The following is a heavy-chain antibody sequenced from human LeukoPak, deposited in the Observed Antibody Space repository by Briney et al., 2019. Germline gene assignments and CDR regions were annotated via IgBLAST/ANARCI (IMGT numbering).Heavy chain of an antibody. CDR2: IWYDGSNK. CDR3: AKGAKYSSSSGQMDY. V-gene: IGHV3-33*06. CDR1: GFTFSSYG. Sequence: PGRSLRLSCAASGFTFSSYGMHWVRQAPGKGLEWVAVIWYDGSNKYYADSVKGRFTISRDNSKNTLYLQMNSLRAEDTAVYYCAKGAKYSSSSGQMDYWGQGTLVTVSS. D-gene: IGHD6-6*01. J-gene: IGHJ4*02.